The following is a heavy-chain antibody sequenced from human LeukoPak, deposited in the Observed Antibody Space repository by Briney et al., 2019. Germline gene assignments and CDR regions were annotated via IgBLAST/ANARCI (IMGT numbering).Heavy chain of an antibody. Sequence: ASVKVSCKASGYTFTGYYMHWVRQAPGQGLEWMGWINPNSGGTNYTQKFQGRVTMTRDTSISTAYMELSRLRSDDTAVYYCARDRNLVGYCSSTSCRYDAFDIWGQGTMVTVSS. CDR1: GYTFTGYY. D-gene: IGHD2-2*01. J-gene: IGHJ3*02. V-gene: IGHV1-2*02. CDR3: ARDRNLVGYCSSTSCRYDAFDI. CDR2: INPNSGGT.